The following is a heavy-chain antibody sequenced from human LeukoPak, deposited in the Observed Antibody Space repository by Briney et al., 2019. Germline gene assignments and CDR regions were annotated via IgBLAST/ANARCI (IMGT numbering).Heavy chain of an antibody. CDR1: GFTFSSYS. V-gene: IGHV3-21*01. CDR2: INSSSSYI. CDR3: ARDSNYYDSSGYKSQTYYYGMDV. Sequence: GSLRLSCAASGFTFSSYSMNWVRQAPGKGLEWVSSINSSSSYIYYADSVKGRFTISRDNAKNSLYLQMNSLRAEDTDVYYCARDSNYYDSSGYKSQTYYYGMDVWGQGTTVTVSS. J-gene: IGHJ6*02. D-gene: IGHD3-22*01.